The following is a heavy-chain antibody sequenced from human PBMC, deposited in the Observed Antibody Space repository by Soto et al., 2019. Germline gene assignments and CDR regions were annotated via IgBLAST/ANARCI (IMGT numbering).Heavy chain of an antibody. Sequence: EVQLVESGGGLVQPGGSLRLSCLASEFTFNTYWMNWVRQAPGRGLEWVANIKDDGSEKNYVDSVTGRFTISRDNAKNSVSLQRNSLRGEDTVVYFCARDWGTPGRGSAVGYYYHYGMDVWGQGTTVTVSS. CDR2: IKDDGSEK. J-gene: IGHJ6*02. CDR1: EFTFNTYW. D-gene: IGHD6-19*01. CDR3: ARDWGTPGRGSAVGYYYHYGMDV. V-gene: IGHV3-7*05.